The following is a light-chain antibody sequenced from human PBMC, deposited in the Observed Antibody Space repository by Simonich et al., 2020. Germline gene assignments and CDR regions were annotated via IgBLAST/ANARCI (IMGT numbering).Light chain of an antibody. CDR2: KDS. CDR3: YSTDSSGNHRV. CDR1: ALPKQY. Sequence: SYELTQPPSVSVSPGQTARITCSGDALPKQYAYWYQQKPGQAPVLVIYKDSERPSGIPDRFSGSSSGTTVTLTISGAQVEDEADYYCYSTDSSGNHRVFGGGTKLTVL. J-gene: IGLJ2*01. V-gene: IGLV3-25*02.